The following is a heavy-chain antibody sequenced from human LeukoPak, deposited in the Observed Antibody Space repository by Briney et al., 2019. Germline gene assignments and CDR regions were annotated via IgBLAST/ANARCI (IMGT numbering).Heavy chain of an antibody. Sequence: ASVKVSCKVSGYTLTELSMHWVRQAPGKGLEWMGRFDPEDGETIYAQKVQGRVTMTTDTSTSTAYMELRSLRSDDTAVYYCARDEGYCSGNRCYSRWFDPWGQGTLVTVSS. J-gene: IGHJ5*02. V-gene: IGHV1-24*01. CDR2: FDPEDGET. CDR1: GYTLTELS. CDR3: ARDEGYCSGNRCYSRWFDP. D-gene: IGHD2-15*01.